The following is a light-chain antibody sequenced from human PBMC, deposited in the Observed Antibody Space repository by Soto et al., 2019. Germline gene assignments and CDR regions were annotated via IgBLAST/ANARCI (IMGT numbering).Light chain of an antibody. J-gene: IGKJ1*01. Sequence: EIVLTQSPATLSLSPGERATLSCRASQSVNSNLAWYQQKLGQAPRVLIYGASTRATGIPDRFSGSGSGTEFILTISSLQSEDFAVYYCQEYNTWPWTFGQGTKVDIK. V-gene: IGKV3-15*01. CDR3: QEYNTWPWT. CDR1: QSVNSN. CDR2: GAS.